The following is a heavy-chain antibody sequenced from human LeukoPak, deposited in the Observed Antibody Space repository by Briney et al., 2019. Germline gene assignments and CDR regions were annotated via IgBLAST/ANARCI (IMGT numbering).Heavy chain of an antibody. CDR2: ISRSSRTI. Sequence: PGGSLRLSCTASGFTFSTFAMNWVRQAPGKGLEGLSFISRSSRTIYYADSVEGRFTISRDNAKNSLYLQMSSLRVEDTAVYYCAREKYYGSEDAFDIWGQGTVVTVSS. CDR1: GFTFSTFA. V-gene: IGHV3-48*01. D-gene: IGHD3-10*01. CDR3: AREKYYGSEDAFDI. J-gene: IGHJ3*02.